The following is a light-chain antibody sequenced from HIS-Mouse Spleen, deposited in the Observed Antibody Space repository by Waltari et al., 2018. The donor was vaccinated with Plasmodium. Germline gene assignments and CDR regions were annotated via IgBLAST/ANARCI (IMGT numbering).Light chain of an antibody. Sequence: DTQMTQSPSSLSASVGDRHTITCQASQDIRHYLNWYQQKPGKAPKLLIYDASNLETGVPSRFSGSGSGTDFTFTISSLQPEDIATYYCQQYDNLPLTFGGGTKVEIK. V-gene: IGKV1-33*01. CDR3: QQYDNLPLT. J-gene: IGKJ4*01. CDR1: QDIRHY. CDR2: DAS.